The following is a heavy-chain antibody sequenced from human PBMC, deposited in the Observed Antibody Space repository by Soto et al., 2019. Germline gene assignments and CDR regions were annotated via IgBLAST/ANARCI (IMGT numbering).Heavy chain of an antibody. V-gene: IGHV4-31*03. CDR1: GGSISSGGSF. CDR2: VHYSGNT. J-gene: IGHJ5*02. Sequence: QVQLQESGPGLVKPSQTLSLTCTVSGGSISSGGSFWSWIRQLPGKGLEYIGYVHYSGNTYYNPSLMCRVTISVVTSQNQCSLNLTSVTAAYTAVYYGARKPIYGGYLGSFGPWGQGTLVTVSS. CDR3: ARKPIYGGYLGSFGP. D-gene: IGHD4-17*01.